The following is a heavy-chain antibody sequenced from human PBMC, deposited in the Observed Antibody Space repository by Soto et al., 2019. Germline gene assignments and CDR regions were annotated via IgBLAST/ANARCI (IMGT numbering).Heavy chain of an antibody. D-gene: IGHD3-16*01. CDR3: ARVYGNYVFDY. V-gene: IGHV1-69*16. CDR2: IIPVLDRK. CDR1: GGTFTSYT. Sequence: QVQLVQSGAEVKKPGSSVKVSCKASGGTFTSYTISWVRQAPGQGLEWMGAIIPVLDRKYYAQKFQGRVTFTVDVSTRTAYMNLSSLSSDDTAIFFCARVYGNYVFDYWGQGTLVTVSS. J-gene: IGHJ4*02.